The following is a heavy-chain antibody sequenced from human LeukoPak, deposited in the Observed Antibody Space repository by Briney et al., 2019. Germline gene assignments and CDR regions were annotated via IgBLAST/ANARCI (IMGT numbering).Heavy chain of an antibody. CDR1: GASISDSDFF. Sequence: SETLSLTCTVSGASISDSDFFWAWVRQPPGKGLEWIGSIYYSGSTYYNPSLKSRVTISVDTSKNQFSLKLSSVTAADTAVYYCARHPVTAYYYYMDVWGKGTTVTVSS. CDR2: IYYSGST. CDR3: ARHPVTAYYYYMDV. J-gene: IGHJ6*03. V-gene: IGHV4-39*01.